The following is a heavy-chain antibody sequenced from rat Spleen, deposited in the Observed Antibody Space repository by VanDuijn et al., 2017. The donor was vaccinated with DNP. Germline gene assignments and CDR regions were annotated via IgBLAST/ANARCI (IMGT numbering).Heavy chain of an antibody. CDR1: AYSITSNY. J-gene: IGHJ2*01. Sequence: EVQLQESGPGLVKPSQSLSLTCSVTAYSITSNYWGWIRKFPGNKMEWVGHISYSGSTSHNPSLKSRISITRDTSKNQFFLHLNSVTTEDTATYYCARWVRALDYWGQGVMVTVSS. CDR3: ARWVRALDY. D-gene: IGHD4-1*01. CDR2: ISYSGST. V-gene: IGHV3-1*01.